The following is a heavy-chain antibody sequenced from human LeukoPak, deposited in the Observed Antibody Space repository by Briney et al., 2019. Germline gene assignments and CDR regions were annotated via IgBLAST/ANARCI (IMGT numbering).Heavy chain of an antibody. CDR2: IRYDGSNK. CDR3: ARPYSSSWENFHY. J-gene: IGHJ6*04. Sequence: PGGSLRLSCAASGFTFSNYGMHWVRQAPGKGLEWVAFIRYDGSNKYYAESVKGRFTISRDNSKNTLDLQMNSLRAEDTALYYCARPYSSSWENFHYWGKGTTATVSS. D-gene: IGHD6-13*01. CDR1: GFTFSNYG. V-gene: IGHV3-30*02.